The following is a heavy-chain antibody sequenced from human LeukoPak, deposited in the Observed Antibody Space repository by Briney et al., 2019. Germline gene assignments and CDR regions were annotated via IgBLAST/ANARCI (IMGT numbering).Heavy chain of an antibody. V-gene: IGHV4-34*01. Sequence: SETLSLTCAVYGGSFSGYYWSWIRQPPGKGLEWIGEINHSGSTNYNPSLKSRVTISVDTSKNQFSLKLSSVTAADTAVYYCARRKGSGSYSRYAFDIWGQGTMVTVSS. CDR1: GGSFSGYY. CDR2: INHSGST. J-gene: IGHJ3*02. D-gene: IGHD3-10*01. CDR3: ARRKGSGSYSRYAFDI.